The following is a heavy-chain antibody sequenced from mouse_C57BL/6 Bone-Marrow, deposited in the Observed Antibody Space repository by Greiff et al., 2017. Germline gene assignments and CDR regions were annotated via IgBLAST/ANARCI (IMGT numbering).Heavy chain of an antibody. CDR3: ARGPYYYGSSADWYFDV. CDR2: INPNNGGT. V-gene: IGHV1-26*01. J-gene: IGHJ1*03. CDR1: GYTFTDYY. D-gene: IGHD1-1*01. Sequence: VQLQQSGPELVKPGASVKISCKASGYTFTDYYMNWVKQSHGKSLEWIGDINPNNGGTSYNQKFKGKATLTVDKSSSTAYMELRSLASEDSAVYYCARGPYYYGSSADWYFDVWGTGTTVTVSS.